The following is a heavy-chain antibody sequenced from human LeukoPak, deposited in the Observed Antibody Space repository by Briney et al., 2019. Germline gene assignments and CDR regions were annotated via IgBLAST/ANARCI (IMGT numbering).Heavy chain of an antibody. J-gene: IGHJ2*01. Sequence: SETLSLTCTVSGGSISSSSYYWGWIRQPPGKGLEWIGSIYYSGSTYCNPSLKSRVTISVDTSKNQFSLKLSSVTAADTAVYYCARSYGDFIWYFDPWGRGTLVTVSS. CDR2: IYYSGST. CDR1: GGSISSSSYY. D-gene: IGHD3-10*01. V-gene: IGHV4-39*07. CDR3: ARSYGDFIWYFDP.